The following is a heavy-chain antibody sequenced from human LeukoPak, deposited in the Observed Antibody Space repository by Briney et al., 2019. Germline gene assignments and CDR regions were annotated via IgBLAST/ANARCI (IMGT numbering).Heavy chain of an antibody. J-gene: IGHJ4*02. CDR1: GFIFSSYA. CDR3: AKDPQRYYDSSGYHFSGYDY. V-gene: IGHV3-23*01. D-gene: IGHD3-22*01. CDR2: ISGSGGST. Sequence: PGGSLRLSCAASGFIFSSYAMSWVRQAPGKGLGWVSTISGSGGSTYYADSGKGRFTISRDNSKNTLYLQMNSLRAEDTAVYYCAKDPQRYYDSSGYHFSGYDYWGQGTLVTVTT.